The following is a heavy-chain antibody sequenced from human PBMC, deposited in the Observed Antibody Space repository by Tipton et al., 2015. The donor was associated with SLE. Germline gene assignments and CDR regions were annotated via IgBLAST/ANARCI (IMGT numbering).Heavy chain of an antibody. CDR1: GFTFSSYA. CDR2: ISGSGGST. V-gene: IGHV3-23*01. CDR3: ARDLGYFDWFHDAFDI. J-gene: IGHJ3*02. D-gene: IGHD3-9*01. Sequence: SLRLSCAASGFTFSSYAMSWVRQAPGKGLEWVSAISGSGGSTYYADSVKGRFTISRDNSKNTLYLQMNSLRADDTAVYYCARDLGYFDWFHDAFDIWGQGTMVTVSS.